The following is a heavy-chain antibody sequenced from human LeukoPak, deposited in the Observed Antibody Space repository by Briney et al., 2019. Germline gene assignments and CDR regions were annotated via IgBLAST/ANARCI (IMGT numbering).Heavy chain of an antibody. CDR3: ARGSPMRYDFWSGKN. Sequence: KPSETLSLTCTVSGGSISSYYWSWIRQPPGKGLEWIGYIYYSGSNNYNPSLKSRVIISVDTSKNQFSLKLSSVTAADTAVYYCARGSPMRYDFWSGKNWGQGTLVTVSS. D-gene: IGHD3-3*01. J-gene: IGHJ4*02. V-gene: IGHV4-59*08. CDR2: IYYSGSN. CDR1: GGSISSYY.